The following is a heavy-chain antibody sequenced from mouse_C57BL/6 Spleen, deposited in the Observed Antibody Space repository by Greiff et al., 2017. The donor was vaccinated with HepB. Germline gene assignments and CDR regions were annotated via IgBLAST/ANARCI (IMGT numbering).Heavy chain of an antibody. CDR1: GYAFSSYW. CDR3: ARWGSFAY. V-gene: IGHV1-80*01. CDR2: IYPGDGDT. J-gene: IGHJ3*01. Sequence: VQLQESGAELVKPGASVKISCKASGYAFSSYWMNWVKQRPGKGLEWIGQIYPGDGDTNYNGKFKGKATLTADKSSSTAYMQLSGLTSEDSAVYFCARWGSFAYWGQGTLVTVSA.